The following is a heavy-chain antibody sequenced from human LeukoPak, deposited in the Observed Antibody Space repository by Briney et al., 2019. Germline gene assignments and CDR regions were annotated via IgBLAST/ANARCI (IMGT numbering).Heavy chain of an antibody. J-gene: IGHJ4*02. D-gene: IGHD1-26*01. CDR2: INPNSGGT. CDR1: GYTFTGYY. Sequence: GASVKVSCKASGYTFTGYYMHWVRQAPGQGLEWMGWINPNSGGTNYAQKFQGRVTMTRDTSISTAYMELSRLRSDDTAVYYCEILVVGATSPFDYWGQGTLVTVSS. V-gene: IGHV1-2*02. CDR3: EILVVGATSPFDY.